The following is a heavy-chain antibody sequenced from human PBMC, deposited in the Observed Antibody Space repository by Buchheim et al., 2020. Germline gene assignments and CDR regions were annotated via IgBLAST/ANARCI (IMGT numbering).Heavy chain of an antibody. V-gene: IGHV1-2*02. CDR1: GYTFTGYY. D-gene: IGHD3-3*01. J-gene: IGHJ6*02. CDR3: ARALYDFWSGYGMDV. Sequence: QVQLVQSGAEVKKPGASVKVSCKASGYTFTGYYMHWVRQAPGQGLEWMGWINPNSGGPNYAQKFQGRVTMTRDPSISTAYMELGRLRSDDTAVYYCARALYDFWSGYGMDVWGQGTT. CDR2: INPNSGGP.